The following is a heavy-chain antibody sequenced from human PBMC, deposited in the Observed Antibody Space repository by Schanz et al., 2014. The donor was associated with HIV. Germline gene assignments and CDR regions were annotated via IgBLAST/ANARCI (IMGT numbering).Heavy chain of an antibody. J-gene: IGHJ6*02. CDR2: IYHSGST. CDR3: AREGMEQMVNILDV. CDR1: GGSISSGAYY. Sequence: QVQLQESGPGLVKPSQTLSLTCTVAGGSISSGAYYWSWIRQHPGKGLEWIGYIYHSGSTYYNPSLKTRVTISVDTSKNQFSLKLRSVTAADTAVYYCAREGMEQMVNILDVWGQGTRVNVSS. V-gene: IGHV4-31*03. D-gene: IGHD6-13*01.